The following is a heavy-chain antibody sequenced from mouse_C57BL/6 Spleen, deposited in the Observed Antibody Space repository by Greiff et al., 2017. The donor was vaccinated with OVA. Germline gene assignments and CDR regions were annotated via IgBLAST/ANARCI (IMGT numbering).Heavy chain of an antibody. CDR3: ARLYYSNYRGAWFAY. V-gene: IGHV1-18*01. D-gene: IGHD2-5*01. J-gene: IGHJ3*01. CDR2: INPNNGGT. CDR1: GYTFTDYN. Sequence: EVQLQESGPELVKPGASVKIPCKASGYTFTDYNMDWVKQSHGKSLEWIGDINPNNGGTIYNQKFKGKATLTVDKSSSTAYMELRSLTSEDTAVYYCARLYYSNYRGAWFAYWGQGTLVTVSA.